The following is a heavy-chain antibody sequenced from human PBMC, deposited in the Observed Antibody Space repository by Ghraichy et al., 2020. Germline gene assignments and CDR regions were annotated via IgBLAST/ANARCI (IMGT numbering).Heavy chain of an antibody. CDR2: IKSNTDGGSA. J-gene: IGHJ4*02. CDR3: SRCRSSCYYFDY. D-gene: IGHD6-13*01. V-gene: IGHV3-15*01. CDR1: GFTFSNAW. Sequence: GGSLRLSCAASGFTFSNAWMSWVRQAPGKGLEWVGRIKSNTDGGSADYAAPVKGRFTISRDDSENTLYLQMSSLKTEDTAVYYCSRCRSSCYYFDYWGQGTLVTVSS.